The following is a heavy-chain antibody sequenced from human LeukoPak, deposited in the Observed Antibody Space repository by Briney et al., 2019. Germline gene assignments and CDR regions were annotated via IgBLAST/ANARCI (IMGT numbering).Heavy chain of an antibody. J-gene: IGHJ6*03. D-gene: IGHD3-10*01. V-gene: IGHV3-33*08. CDR1: GFTFSSYG. CDR3: AKGVWLGNMNGYYYMDV. CDR2: IWYGGSNK. Sequence: PGGSLRLSCAASGFTFSSYGMHWVRQAPGKGLEWVAVIWYGGSNKYYADSVKGRFTISRDNSKNTLYLQMNSLRAEDTAVYYCAKGVWLGNMNGYYYMDVWGKGTTVTVS.